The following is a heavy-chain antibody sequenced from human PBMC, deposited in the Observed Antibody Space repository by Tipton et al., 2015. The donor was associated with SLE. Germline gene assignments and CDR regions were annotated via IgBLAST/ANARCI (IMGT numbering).Heavy chain of an antibody. D-gene: IGHD3/OR15-3a*01. V-gene: IGHV3-23*03. CDR3: AKGGAGGLFFDS. CDR1: GFTFSSYA. Sequence: SLRLSCAASGFTFSSYAMTWVRQAPGKGLEWVSTVYYGTRKYYPDSAKGRFTISRDDSKNTLNLQMDSLRAEDTGIYYCAKGGAGGLFFDSWGQGTRVTVSS. CDR2: VYYGTRK. J-gene: IGHJ4*02.